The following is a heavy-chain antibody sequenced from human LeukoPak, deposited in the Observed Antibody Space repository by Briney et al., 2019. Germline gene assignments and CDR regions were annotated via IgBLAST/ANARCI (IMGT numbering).Heavy chain of an antibody. CDR3: ARDPLDY. V-gene: IGHV3-48*02. J-gene: IGHJ4*02. CDR2: INGGGSTI. Sequence: GGSLRLSCAASGFSFYKYGVNWVRQAPGKGLEWVSYINGGGSTIYYADSMKGRFTVSRDNAKNSLYLQMNSLRDEDTAVYYCARDPLDYWGQGTLVTVSS. CDR1: GFSFYKYG.